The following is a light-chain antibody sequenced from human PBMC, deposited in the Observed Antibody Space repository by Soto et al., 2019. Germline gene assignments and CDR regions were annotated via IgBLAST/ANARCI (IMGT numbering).Light chain of an antibody. J-gene: IGLJ1*01. CDR1: SSDVGGYNY. Sequence: QSALTQPRSVSGSPGQSVTISCTGTSSDVGGYNYVSWYQQHPGKAPKLIIYNVNKRPSGVPDRFSGSKSGNTASLTISGLRADDEADYHCCSYTSSSTYVFGTGTKVTVL. CDR3: CSYTSSSTYV. V-gene: IGLV2-11*01. CDR2: NVN.